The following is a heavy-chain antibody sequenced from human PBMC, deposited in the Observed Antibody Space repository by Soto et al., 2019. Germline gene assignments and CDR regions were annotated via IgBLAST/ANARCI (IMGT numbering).Heavy chain of an antibody. CDR3: ARDHRGIVVVPAGYGMYV. CDR1: GYTFTSYG. J-gene: IGHJ6*02. Sequence: ASVKVSCKVSGYTFTSYGISWVRQAPGQGLEWMGWISAYNGNTNYAQKLQGRVTMTTDTSTSTAYMELRSLRSDDTAVYYCARDHRGIVVVPAGYGMYVWGQGTTVTVSS. V-gene: IGHV1-18*04. D-gene: IGHD2-2*01. CDR2: ISAYNGNT.